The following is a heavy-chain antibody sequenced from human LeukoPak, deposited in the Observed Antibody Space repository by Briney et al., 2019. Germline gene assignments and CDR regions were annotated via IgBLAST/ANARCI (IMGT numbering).Heavy chain of an antibody. D-gene: IGHD6-13*01. J-gene: IGHJ5*02. CDR2: IIPILGIA. Sequence: ASVKVSCKASGGTFSSYAISWVRQAPGQGLEWMGRIIPILGIANYAQKFQGRVTITADKSTSTAYMELSSLRSEDTAVYYCARDLTRVWGQLVQFGWFDPWGQGTLVTVSS. CDR1: GGTFSSYA. CDR3: ARDLTRVWGQLVQFGWFDP. V-gene: IGHV1-69*04.